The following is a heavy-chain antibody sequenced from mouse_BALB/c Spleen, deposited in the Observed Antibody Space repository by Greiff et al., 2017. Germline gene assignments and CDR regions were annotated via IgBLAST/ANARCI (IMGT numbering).Heavy chain of an antibody. D-gene: IGHD4-1*01. Sequence: QVQLQQSGAELVKPGASVKLSCKASGYTFTSYYMYWVKQRPGQGLEWIGEINPSNGGTNFNEKFKSKATLTVDKSSSTAYMQLSSLTSEDSAVYYCTRGWDTWFAYWGQGTLVTVSA. CDR2: INPSNGGT. CDR3: TRGWDTWFAY. CDR1: GYTFTSYY. J-gene: IGHJ3*01. V-gene: IGHV1S81*02.